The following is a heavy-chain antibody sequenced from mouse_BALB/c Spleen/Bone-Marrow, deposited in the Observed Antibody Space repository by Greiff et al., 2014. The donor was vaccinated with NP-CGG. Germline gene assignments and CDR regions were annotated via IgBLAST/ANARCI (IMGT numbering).Heavy chain of an antibody. Sequence: EVKLVESGGGLVKPGGSLKVSCEASGFTFSSYGMSWVRQTPEKRLEWVATISGGGTYTYYPDNVKGRFTISRDNANNLYLQMSSLRSEDTALYYCTRLYGNYDAMDYWGQGTSVTVSS. D-gene: IGHD2-10*02. V-gene: IGHV5-9-2*01. CDR3: TRLYGNYDAMDY. CDR1: GFTFSSYG. CDR2: ISGGGTYT. J-gene: IGHJ4*01.